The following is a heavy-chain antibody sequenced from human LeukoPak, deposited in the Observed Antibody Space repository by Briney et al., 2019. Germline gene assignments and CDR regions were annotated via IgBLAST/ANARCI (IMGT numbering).Heavy chain of an antibody. V-gene: IGHV4-59*01. D-gene: IGHD2-8*02. CDR2: IYYSGST. J-gene: IGHJ4*02. CDR1: GGSFSGYY. Sequence: PSETLSLTCAVYGGSFSGYYWSWIRPPPGKGLEWIGYIYYSGSTNYNPSLKSRVTITVDTSKNQFSLKLSSVTAADTAVYYCARVSGAGYDGRGVFDYWGQGTLVTVSS. CDR3: ARVSGAGYDGRGVFDY.